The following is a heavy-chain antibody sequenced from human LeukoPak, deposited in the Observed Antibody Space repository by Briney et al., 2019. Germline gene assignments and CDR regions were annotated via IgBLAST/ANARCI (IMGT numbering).Heavy chain of an antibody. CDR1: GFTFSSCG. CDR3: ANWFDP. CDR2: ISYDGSNK. J-gene: IGHJ5*02. V-gene: IGHV3-30*18. Sequence: GGSLRLSCAASGFTFSSCGMHWVRQAPGKGLEWVAVISYDGSNKYYADSVKGRFTISRDNSKNTLYLQMNSLRAEDTAVYYCANWFDPWGQGTPVTVSS.